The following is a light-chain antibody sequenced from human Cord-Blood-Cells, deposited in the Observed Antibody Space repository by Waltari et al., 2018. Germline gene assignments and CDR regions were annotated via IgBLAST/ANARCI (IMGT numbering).Light chain of an antibody. CDR1: NIGSKS. V-gene: IGLV3-21*04. CDR2: YDS. Sequence: SYVLTQPPSVSVAPGKTARITCGGNNIGSKSVHWYQQKPGQAPVLVIYYDSDRPSGIPVRCSGSNSGNTATLTISRVEAGDEADYYCQVWDSSSDHYVFGTGTKVTVL. CDR3: QVWDSSSDHYV. J-gene: IGLJ1*01.